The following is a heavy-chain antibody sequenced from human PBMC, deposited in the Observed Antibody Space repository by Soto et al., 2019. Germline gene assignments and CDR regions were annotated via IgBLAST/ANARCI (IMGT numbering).Heavy chain of an antibody. CDR2: IIPIFGTA. CDR3: ASLHCTNGVCYLPYFDY. V-gene: IGHV1-69*13. Sequence: ASVKVSCKASGGTFSSYAISWVRQAPGQGLEWMGGIIPIFGTANYAQKFQGRVTITADESTSTAYMELSSLRSEDTAVYYCASLHCTNGVCYLPYFDYWGQGTLVTVSS. D-gene: IGHD2-8*01. CDR1: GGTFSSYA. J-gene: IGHJ4*02.